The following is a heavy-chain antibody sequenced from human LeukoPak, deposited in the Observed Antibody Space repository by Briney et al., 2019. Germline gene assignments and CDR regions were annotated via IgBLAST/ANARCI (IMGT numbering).Heavy chain of an antibody. CDR2: IYYSGST. J-gene: IGHJ6*03. CDR3: AREIRPGNYYYYMDV. D-gene: IGHD1-14*01. CDR1: GGSISSSSYY. Sequence: SETLSLTCTVSGGSISSSSYYWVWIRQPPGKGPEWIGSIYYSGSTYYNPSLKSRVTISVDMSKNQFSLKLSSVTAADTAVYYCAREIRPGNYYYYMDVWGKGTTVTISS. V-gene: IGHV4-39*02.